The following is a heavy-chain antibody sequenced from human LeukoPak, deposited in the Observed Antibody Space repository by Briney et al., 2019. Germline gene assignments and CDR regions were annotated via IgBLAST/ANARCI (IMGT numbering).Heavy chain of an antibody. V-gene: IGHV1-69*05. CDR3: ARDSYYYDSSLRH. Sequence: SVKVSCKASGYTFISYGITWVRQAPGQGLEWMGRIIPIFGTANYAQKFQGRVTITTDESTSTAYMELSSLRSEDTAVYYCARDSYYYDSSLRHWGQGTLVTVSS. CDR2: IIPIFGTA. J-gene: IGHJ1*01. CDR1: GYTFISYG. D-gene: IGHD3-22*01.